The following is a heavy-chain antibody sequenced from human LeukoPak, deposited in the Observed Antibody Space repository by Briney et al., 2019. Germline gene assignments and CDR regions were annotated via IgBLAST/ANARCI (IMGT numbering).Heavy chain of an antibody. J-gene: IGHJ3*02. Sequence: PSETLSLTCAVYGGSFSGYYWSWLRQPPGKGLEWVGEINHSGSTNYNPSLKSRVTISVDTSKNQFSLKLSSVTAADTAVYYCARCRPQQMEDAFDIWGQGTMVTVSS. V-gene: IGHV4-34*01. CDR2: INHSGST. D-gene: IGHD1-1*01. CDR3: ARCRPQQMEDAFDI. CDR1: GGSFSGYY.